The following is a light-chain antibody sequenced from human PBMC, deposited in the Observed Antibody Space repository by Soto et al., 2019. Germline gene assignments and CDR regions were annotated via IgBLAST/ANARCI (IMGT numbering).Light chain of an antibody. CDR2: DAS. CDR3: RQYDNHCALT. Sequence: DIQMTQCPSSLSASVGDKVTIAYQASQDISKYLNWYQFRPGQAPKLLIYDASNLGTGVPSRFSGSGSGTHVSFTTISLQPEDVATYYCRQYDNHCALTFGGGTKVHIK. J-gene: IGKJ4*01. CDR1: QDISKY. V-gene: IGKV1-33*01.